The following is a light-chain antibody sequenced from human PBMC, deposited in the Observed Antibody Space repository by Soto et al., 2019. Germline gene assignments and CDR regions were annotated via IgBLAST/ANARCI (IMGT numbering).Light chain of an antibody. CDR2: KAS. CDR1: RSISSW. CDR3: QQYNSSPWT. V-gene: IGKV1-5*03. J-gene: IGKJ1*01. Sequence: DIQMTQSPSILSASVGDRVTVTCRASRSISSWVAWYQQKPGKAPKLLIYKASALESGVPSRFSGSGSGTEFTLTISSLQPDDFATYYCQQYNSSPWTFGQGTKVEVK.